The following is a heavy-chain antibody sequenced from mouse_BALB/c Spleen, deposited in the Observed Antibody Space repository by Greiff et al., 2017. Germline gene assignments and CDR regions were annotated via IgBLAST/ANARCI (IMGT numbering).Heavy chain of an antibody. Sequence: DVMLVESGGGLVKLGGSLKLSCAASGFTFSSYYMSWVRQTPEKRLELVAAINSNGGSTYYPDTVKGRFTISRDNAKNTLYLQMSSLKSEDTALYYCARRRGYYFDYWGQGTTLTVSS. CDR3: ARRRGYYFDY. CDR2: INSNGGST. J-gene: IGHJ2*01. V-gene: IGHV5-6-2*01. CDR1: GFTFSSYY.